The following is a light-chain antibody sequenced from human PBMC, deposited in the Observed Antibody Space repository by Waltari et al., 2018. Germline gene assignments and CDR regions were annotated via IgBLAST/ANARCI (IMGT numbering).Light chain of an antibody. CDR1: QGISSR. Sequence: DIQMTKSPSSVSASVGDRVTLTCRAIQGISSRLAWYQQKPGKAPKLLIYDASSLHSGVPSRFSGSGSGTDFTLTIRSLQPEDFATYYCQQVNSFPRTFGQGTKVEVK. CDR3: QQVNSFPRT. J-gene: IGKJ1*01. CDR2: DAS. V-gene: IGKV1-12*01.